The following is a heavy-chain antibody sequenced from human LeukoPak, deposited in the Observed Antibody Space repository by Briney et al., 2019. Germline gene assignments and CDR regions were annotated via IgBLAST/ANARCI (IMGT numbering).Heavy chain of an antibody. V-gene: IGHV4-30-2*01. J-gene: IGHJ4*02. CDR2: IYHSGST. CDR3: ARESGSGGKNY. D-gene: IGHD1-26*01. CDR1: GGSISSGGYY. Sequence: SETLSLTCTVSGGSISSGGYYWSWIRQPPGKGLEWIGYIYHSGSTYYNPSLKSRVTISVDRSKNQFSLKLSSVTAADTAVYYCARESGSGGKNYWGQGTLVTVSS.